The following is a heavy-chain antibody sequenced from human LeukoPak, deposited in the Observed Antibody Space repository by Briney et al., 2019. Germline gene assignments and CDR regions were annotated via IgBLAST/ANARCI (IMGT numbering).Heavy chain of an antibody. Sequence: GGSLRLSCAASGFTFDDYGMSWVRQAPGKGLEWVFGINWNGGSTGYADSVKGRFTISRDNAKNSLYLQMNSLRAEDTALYYCARGHLGRSVLAATPYFDYRGQGTLVTVSS. CDR3: ARGHLGRSVLAATPYFDY. CDR1: GFTFDDYG. CDR2: INWNGGST. D-gene: IGHD2-15*01. J-gene: IGHJ4*02. V-gene: IGHV3-20*04.